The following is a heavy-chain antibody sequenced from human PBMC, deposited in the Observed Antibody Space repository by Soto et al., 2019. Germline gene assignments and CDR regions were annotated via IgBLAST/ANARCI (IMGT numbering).Heavy chain of an antibody. CDR1: GGCISYYY. CDR2: IYYSGST. V-gene: IGHV4-59*07. CDR3: ARRLVVRGAPDGYYYDSSGSHWFDP. J-gene: IGHJ5*02. Sequence: SDTLSLTCTVSGGCISYYYWSWIRQSPGKGLEWIGYIYYSGSTDYNPSLKSRVTISVEKSKRQFSLKLNSVTTADTAVYYCARRLVVRGAPDGYYYDSSGSHWFDPWGQGTLVTVS. D-gene: IGHD3-22*01.